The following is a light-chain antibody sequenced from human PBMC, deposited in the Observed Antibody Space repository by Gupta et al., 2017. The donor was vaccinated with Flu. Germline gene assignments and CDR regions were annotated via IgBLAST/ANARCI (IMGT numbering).Light chain of an antibody. V-gene: IGKV3-11*01. CDR2: EVS. J-gene: IGKJ4*01. CDR1: RNVNSY. CDR3: LQRTNWPLT. Sequence: PATAPLSPGARATLASIAIRNVNSYLDWYQQKPGQAPRLLIYEVSKRATGIPARFSGIGSGTDFTLTITSLEPEDFAVYYCLQRTNWPLTFGGGTKVEIK.